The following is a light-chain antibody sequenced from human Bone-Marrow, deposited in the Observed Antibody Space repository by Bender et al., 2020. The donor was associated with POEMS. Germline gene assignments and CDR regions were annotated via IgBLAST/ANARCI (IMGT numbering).Light chain of an antibody. CDR1: NIGSKS. V-gene: IGLV3-21*02. Sequence: SYVLTQPPSVPVAPGQTAKITCGGHNIGSKSVHWYQQKPGQAPVLVVFVDSDRPSGIPERFSGSNSGNTATLTISRVEAGDEADYYWQVWDTSSDHWVFGGGTKRTVL. CDR3: QVWDTSSDHWV. CDR2: VDS. J-gene: IGLJ3*02.